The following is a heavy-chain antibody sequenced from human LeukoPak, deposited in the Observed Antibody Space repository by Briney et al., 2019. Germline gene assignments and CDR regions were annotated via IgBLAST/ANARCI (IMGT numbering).Heavy chain of an antibody. CDR3: ANHHSGSITMIVVHDAFDI. Sequence: GGSLRLSCAASGFTFSSYEMNWVRQAPGKGLEWVSHISNSGGSIYYADSVKGRFTISRDNSKNTLYLQMNSLRAEDTAVYYCANHHSGSITMIVVHDAFDIWGQGTMVTVSS. J-gene: IGHJ3*02. CDR1: GFTFSSYE. CDR2: ISNSGGSI. V-gene: IGHV3-48*03. D-gene: IGHD3-22*01.